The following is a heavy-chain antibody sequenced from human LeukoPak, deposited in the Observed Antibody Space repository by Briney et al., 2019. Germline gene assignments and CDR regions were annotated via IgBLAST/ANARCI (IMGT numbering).Heavy chain of an antibody. J-gene: IGHJ5*02. CDR1: GGSISSYY. V-gene: IGHV4-59*01. D-gene: IGHD6-19*01. CDR3: ARGGSSGWTSDWFDP. Sequence: SETLSLTCTVSGGSISSYYWSWIRQPPGKGLEWIGYIYYSGSTNYNPSLKSRVTISVDTSKNQFSLKLSSVTAADTAVYYCARGGSSGWTSDWFDPWGQGTLVTVSS. CDR2: IYYSGST.